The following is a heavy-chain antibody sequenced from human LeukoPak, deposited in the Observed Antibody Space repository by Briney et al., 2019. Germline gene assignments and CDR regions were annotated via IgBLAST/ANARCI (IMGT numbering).Heavy chain of an antibody. V-gene: IGHV4-4*09. CDR3: ARLRVSGSYLYYFDY. Sequence: PSETLSLTCTVPNGSISSYHWSWVRQPPGKGLEWIGYILTSGTTNYNPSLKSRLTISVDTSKNRFTLKLSSVTAADTAVYYCARLRVSGSYLYYFDYWGQGTLVTVSS. CDR1: NGSISSYH. D-gene: IGHD3-10*01. J-gene: IGHJ4*02. CDR2: ILTSGTT.